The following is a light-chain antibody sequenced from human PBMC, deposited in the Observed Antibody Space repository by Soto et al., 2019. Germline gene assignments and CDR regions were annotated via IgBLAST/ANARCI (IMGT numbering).Light chain of an antibody. CDR2: GAS. J-gene: IGKJ5*01. CDR3: KQYGNSPIT. CDR1: QTVSSY. Sequence: ENVLTQSPGTLSLSPGERATLSCRASQTVSSYLTWYQQRPGQAPRLLIYGASKRATGIPDRFSGSGSGTDFTLTISRLEPEDFALYYCKQYGNSPITFGQGTRLEIK. V-gene: IGKV3-20*01.